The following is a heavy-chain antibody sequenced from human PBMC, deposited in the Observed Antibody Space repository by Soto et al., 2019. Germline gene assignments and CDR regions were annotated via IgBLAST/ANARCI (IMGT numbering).Heavy chain of an antibody. Sequence: GGSLRLSCAASGFTFSSYGMHWVRQAPGKGLEWVAVIWYDGSNKYYADSVKGRSTISRDNSKNTLYLQMNSLRAEDTAVYYCARAPPIQLVYYYGMDVWGQGTTVTVSS. J-gene: IGHJ6*02. D-gene: IGHD5-18*01. CDR3: ARAPPIQLVYYYGMDV. CDR1: GFTFSSYG. V-gene: IGHV3-33*01. CDR2: IWYDGSNK.